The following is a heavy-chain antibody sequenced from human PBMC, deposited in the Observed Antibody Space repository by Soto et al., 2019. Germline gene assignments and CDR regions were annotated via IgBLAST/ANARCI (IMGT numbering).Heavy chain of an antibody. D-gene: IGHD6-13*01. Sequence: ASVKVSCKASGYSFTDYHIRWVRQAPGQGLEWLGRINPKSGGTSTAQKFQGWVTMTTDTSISTAHMELSRLRSDDTAVYYCARDAYSSSWYDFDYWGQGTLVTVSS. J-gene: IGHJ4*02. V-gene: IGHV1-2*04. CDR3: ARDAYSSSWYDFDY. CDR2: INPKSGGT. CDR1: GYSFTDYH.